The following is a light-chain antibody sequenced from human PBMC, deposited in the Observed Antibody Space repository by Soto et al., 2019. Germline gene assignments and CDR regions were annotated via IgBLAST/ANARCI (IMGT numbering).Light chain of an antibody. V-gene: IGKV4-1*01. J-gene: IGKJ1*01. Sequence: DIVMTQSPDSLAVSLGERATINCKSSQSVLYSSSNENSLAWYQQKPGQPPKMLISWSSTRESGVPDRFSGSGSGTDFTLTSSSLQAEDVAVYYCQQYSSTPPTFGQGTKVEIK. CDR2: WSS. CDR1: QSVLYSSSNENS. CDR3: QQYSSTPPT.